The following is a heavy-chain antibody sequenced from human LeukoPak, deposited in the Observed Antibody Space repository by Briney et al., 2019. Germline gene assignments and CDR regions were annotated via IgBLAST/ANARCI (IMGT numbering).Heavy chain of an antibody. V-gene: IGHV4-59*01. CDR1: GGSFSDYY. Sequence: PSETLSLTCTVSGGSFSDYYWTWIRQSPGKGLEWIGYSGSTNYNPSLKSRVTISVDTSKGHFSLTLSSVTEADTAVYYCARTRRHYYGTGKNLTPWPAGLDVWGQGTTVIVS. J-gene: IGHJ6*02. D-gene: IGHD3-10*01. CDR2: SGST. CDR3: ARTRRHYYGTGKNLTPWPAGLDV.